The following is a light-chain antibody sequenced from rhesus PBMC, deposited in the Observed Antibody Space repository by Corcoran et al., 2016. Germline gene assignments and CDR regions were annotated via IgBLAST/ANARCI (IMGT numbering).Light chain of an antibody. J-gene: IGKJ1*01. CDR2: KAS. Sequence: DIQMTQSPSSLSASVGDKVTITFRASQGISSLLAWYQQKPGKAPKLLIYKASSLQSGVPSRFRGRGSCTDFTLTISSLQPEDFATYYCLQYSSSPRTFGQGTKVEIK. CDR1: QGISSL. V-gene: IGKV1-22*01. CDR3: LQYSSSPRT.